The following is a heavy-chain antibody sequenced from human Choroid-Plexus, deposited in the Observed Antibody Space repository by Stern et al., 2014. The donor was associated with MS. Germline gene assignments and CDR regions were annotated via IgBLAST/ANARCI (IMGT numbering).Heavy chain of an antibody. CDR1: GFTFGRCA. V-gene: IGHV3-30*18. J-gene: IGHJ5*02. CDR2: VSYDGSNK. Sequence: VHLVESGGGVVQPGRPLRRSCVASGFTFGRCAMHWVRQAPGKGLEWVAGVSYDGSNKYYADSVKGRFTISRDNSQNTLYMQMSSLRPEDTAVYYCAKDRQYLTYFFDHWGQGSLVTVSS. D-gene: IGHD2/OR15-2a*01. CDR3: AKDRQYLTYFFDH.